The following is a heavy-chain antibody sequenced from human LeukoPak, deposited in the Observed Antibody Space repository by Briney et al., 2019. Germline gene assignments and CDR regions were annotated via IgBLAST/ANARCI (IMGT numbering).Heavy chain of an antibody. V-gene: IGHV4-59*12. D-gene: IGHD1-26*01. J-gene: IGHJ4*02. Sequence: MPSETLSLTCTVSGGSISSYYWSWIRQPPGKGLEWIGYIYYSGSTNYNPSLKSRVTISIDTSKNQFSLQLNSVTPEDTAVYYCARMIWSGSYYGGLDYWGQGTLVTVSS. CDR1: GGSISSYY. CDR3: ARMIWSGSYYGGLDY. CDR2: IYYSGST.